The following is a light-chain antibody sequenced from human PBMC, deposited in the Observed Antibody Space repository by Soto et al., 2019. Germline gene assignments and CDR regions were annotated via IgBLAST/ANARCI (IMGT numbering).Light chain of an antibody. CDR2: GAS. CDR1: QSISNN. V-gene: IGKV3-15*01. J-gene: IGKJ1*01. Sequence: ETVMTQSPATLSVSPGERATLSCRASQSISNNLAWYQQKPGQPPRLLIYGASIRATGIPPRFSGSESGTEFTLTISSLQSEDSAVYYCQQYNDWWTFGQGTKVDIK. CDR3: QQYNDWWT.